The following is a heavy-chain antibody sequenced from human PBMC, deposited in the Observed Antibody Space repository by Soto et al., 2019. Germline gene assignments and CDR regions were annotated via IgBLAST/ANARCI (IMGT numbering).Heavy chain of an antibody. Sequence: GGSLRLSCAASGFTFTYYWMHWVRQAPGKGLAWVSRIKTDGSETNYADSVRGRFTISRDNANNILYLQMNSLSVDDTAVYYCAGDLVLGSGSLGYWGQGTLVTVSS. J-gene: IGHJ4*02. CDR3: AGDLVLGSGSLGY. D-gene: IGHD3-10*01. V-gene: IGHV3-74*01. CDR1: GFTFTYYW. CDR2: IKTDGSET.